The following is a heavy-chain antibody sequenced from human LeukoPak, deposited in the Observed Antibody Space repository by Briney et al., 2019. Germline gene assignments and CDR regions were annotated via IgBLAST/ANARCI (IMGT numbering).Heavy chain of an antibody. CDR1: GGTFSSYA. D-gene: IGHD6-6*01. CDR2: IIPIFGTA. V-gene: IGHV1-69*13. Sequence: ASVKVSCKASGGTFSSYAISWVRQAPGQGLEWMGGIIPIFGTANYAQKFQGRVTITADESTSTAYMELSGLRSEDTAVYYCASPAGSFIAARPYYYYYMDVWGKGTTVTVSS. J-gene: IGHJ6*03. CDR3: ASPAGSFIAARPYYYYYMDV.